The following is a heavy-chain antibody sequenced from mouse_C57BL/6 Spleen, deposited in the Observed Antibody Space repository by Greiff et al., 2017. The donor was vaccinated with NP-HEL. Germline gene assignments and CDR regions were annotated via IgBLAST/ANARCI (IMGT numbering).Heavy chain of an antibody. J-gene: IGHJ2*01. CDR3: ASLTSY. Sequence: EVKLMESGGDLVKPGGSLKLSCAASGFTFSSYGMSWVRQTPDKRLEWVATISSGGSYTYYPDSVKGRFTISRDNAKNTLYLQMSSLKSEDTAMYYCASLTSYWGQGTTLTVSS. CDR1: GFTFSSYG. CDR2: ISSGGSYT. V-gene: IGHV5-6*01. D-gene: IGHD4-1*01.